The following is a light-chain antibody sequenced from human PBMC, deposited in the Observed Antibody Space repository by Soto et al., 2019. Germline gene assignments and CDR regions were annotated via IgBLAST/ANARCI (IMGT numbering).Light chain of an antibody. Sequence: QAVVTQAPSASGAPGQRVSISCSGGRLNIGSNLVNWYQQLPGTAPKLLIFSNVQRPSGVPDRFSGSKSGTSASLAISGLQSEDEGDYYCAVWDDTLKGVIFGGGTKLTVL. CDR2: SNV. CDR3: AVWDDTLKGVI. V-gene: IGLV1-44*01. CDR1: RLNIGSNL. J-gene: IGLJ2*01.